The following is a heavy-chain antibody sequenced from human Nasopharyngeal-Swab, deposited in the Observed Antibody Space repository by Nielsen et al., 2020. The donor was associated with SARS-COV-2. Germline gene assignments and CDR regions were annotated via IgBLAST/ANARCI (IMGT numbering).Heavy chain of an antibody. CDR3: AREYSSSSFDY. CDR2: ISSSSSYI. V-gene: IGHV3-21*01. D-gene: IGHD6-6*01. J-gene: IGHJ4*02. CDR1: GFTFSSYS. Sequence: GESLKISCAASGFTFSSYSMNWVRQAPGKGLEWVSSISSSSSYIYYADSVKGRFTISRDNAKNSLYLQMNSLRAEDTAVYYCAREYSSSSFDYWGKGTLVTVSS.